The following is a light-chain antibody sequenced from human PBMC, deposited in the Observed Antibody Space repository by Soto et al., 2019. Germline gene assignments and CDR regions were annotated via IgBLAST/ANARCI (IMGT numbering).Light chain of an antibody. CDR3: QQSYSTLALT. CDR2: AAS. Sequence: DIQMTQSPSSLSASVGDRVTITCRASQNINNYLNWYQQKPGKAPKLLINAASSLQSGVPSRFSGSGSGTDFTLTINSLQPEDFATYYCQQSYSTLALTFGGGTKVEIK. J-gene: IGKJ4*01. CDR1: QNINNY. V-gene: IGKV1-39*01.